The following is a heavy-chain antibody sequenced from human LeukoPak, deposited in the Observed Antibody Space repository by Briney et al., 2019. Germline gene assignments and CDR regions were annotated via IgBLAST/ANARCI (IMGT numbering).Heavy chain of an antibody. V-gene: IGHV4-39*01. CDR1: GGSISSSSYY. Sequence: SETLSLTCTVSGGSISSSSYYWGWIRQPPGKGLEWIGSIYYSGSTYYNPSLKSRVTIPVDTSKNQFSLKLSSVTAADTAVYYCAVLDYGDLDYWGQGTLVTVSS. J-gene: IGHJ4*02. D-gene: IGHD4-17*01. CDR2: IYYSGST. CDR3: AVLDYGDLDY.